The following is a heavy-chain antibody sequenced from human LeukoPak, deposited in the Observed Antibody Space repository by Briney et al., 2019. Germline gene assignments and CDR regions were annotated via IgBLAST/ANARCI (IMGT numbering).Heavy chain of an antibody. CDR3: ARDYRITMVRGVIPSGY. Sequence: GASVKVSCKASGYTFTSYGIGWVRQAPGQGLEWVGWMSAYNGNTNYAQKLQGRVTMTTDTSTSTAYMELRSLRSDDTAVYYCARDYRITMVRGVIPSGYWGQGTLVTVSS. CDR1: GYTFTSYG. D-gene: IGHD3-10*01. V-gene: IGHV1-18*01. CDR2: MSAYNGNT. J-gene: IGHJ4*02.